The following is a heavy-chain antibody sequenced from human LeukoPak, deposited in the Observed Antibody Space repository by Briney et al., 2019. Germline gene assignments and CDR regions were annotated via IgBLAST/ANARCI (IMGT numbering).Heavy chain of an antibody. CDR2: IYPGDSDT. CDR3: ARPYCSSTSCTKSSGY. CDR1: GYSFTSFW. Sequence: GESLKISCKGSGYSFTSFWIGWVRQMPGKGLEWMGIIYPGDSDTRYSPSFQGQATISADKSISTAYLQWSSLKASDTAMYYCARPYCSSTSCTKSSGYWGQGTLVTVSS. J-gene: IGHJ4*02. V-gene: IGHV5-51*01. D-gene: IGHD2-2*01.